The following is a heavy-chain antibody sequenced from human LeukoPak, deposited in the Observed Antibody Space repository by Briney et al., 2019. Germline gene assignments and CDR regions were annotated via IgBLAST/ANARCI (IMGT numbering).Heavy chain of an antibody. CDR3: ARRDSSSSVGSYFDY. CDR2: IYPGDSDT. CDR1: GYSFTTYW. D-gene: IGHD6-6*01. Sequence: GESLKISCKGSGYSFTTYWIGWVRQMPGKGLEWMGIIYPGDSDTRYSPSFQGQVTISADKSISTAYLQWSSLKASDTAMYYCARRDSSSSVGSYFDYWGQGTLVTVSS. V-gene: IGHV5-51*01. J-gene: IGHJ4*02.